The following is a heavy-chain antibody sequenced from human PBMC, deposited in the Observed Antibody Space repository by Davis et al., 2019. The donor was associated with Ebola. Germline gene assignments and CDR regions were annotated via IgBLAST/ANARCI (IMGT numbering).Heavy chain of an antibody. D-gene: IGHD6-13*01. V-gene: IGHV3-15*07. J-gene: IGHJ6*02. CDR2: IKSKTDGGTT. Sequence: GESLKISCAASGFTFSNAWMNWVRQAPGKGLEWVGRIKSKTDGGTTDYAAPVKGRFTISRDDSKNTLYLQMNSLKTEDTAVYYCTTEVRSSSWYRGGYYYYYGMDVWGQGTTVTVSS. CDR1: GFTFSNAW. CDR3: TTEVRSSSWYRGGYYYYYGMDV.